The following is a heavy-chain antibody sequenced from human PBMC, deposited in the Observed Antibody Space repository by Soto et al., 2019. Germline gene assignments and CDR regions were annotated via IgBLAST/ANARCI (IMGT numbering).Heavy chain of an antibody. D-gene: IGHD1-26*01. Sequence: QVQLVESGGGVVQPGRSLRLSCAASGFTFSSYGMHWVRQAPGKGLEWVAVISYDGSNEYYADSVKGRCTISRDNTKNTLYLQMNSRRAEDTAVYYCAEDAGGSAYFDDWGRVTLVTVSS. CDR1: GFTFSSYG. J-gene: IGHJ4*02. CDR3: AEDAGGSAYFDD. V-gene: IGHV3-30*18. CDR2: ISYDGSNE.